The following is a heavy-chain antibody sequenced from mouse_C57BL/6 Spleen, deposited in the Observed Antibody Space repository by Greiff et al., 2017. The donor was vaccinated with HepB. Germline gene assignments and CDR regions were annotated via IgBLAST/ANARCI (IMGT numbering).Heavy chain of an antibody. CDR1: GYSFTGYF. CDR2: INPYNGDT. CDR3: ARWDYYGYYFDY. Sequence: EVHLVESGPELVKPGDSVKISCKASGYSFTGYFMNWVMQSHGKSLEWIGRINPYNGDTFYNQKFKGKATLTVDKSSSTAHMELRSLTSEDSAVYYCARWDYYGYYFDYWGQGTTLTVSS. V-gene: IGHV1-20*01. D-gene: IGHD1-1*01. J-gene: IGHJ2*01.